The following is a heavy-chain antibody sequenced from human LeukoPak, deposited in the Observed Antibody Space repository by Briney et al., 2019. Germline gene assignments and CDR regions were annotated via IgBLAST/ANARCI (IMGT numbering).Heavy chain of an antibody. CDR1: GGSISSGSYY. CDR2: ISYSGNT. Sequence: TLSLTCTVSGGSISSGSYYWSWIRQPAGKGLEWIGYISYSGNTNSNPSLKSRVTISVDTSKNQFSLKLSSVTAADTAFYYCVRVYWPYFDNWGQGTLVTVSS. J-gene: IGHJ4*02. D-gene: IGHD2-8*02. V-gene: IGHV4-61*10. CDR3: VRVYWPYFDN.